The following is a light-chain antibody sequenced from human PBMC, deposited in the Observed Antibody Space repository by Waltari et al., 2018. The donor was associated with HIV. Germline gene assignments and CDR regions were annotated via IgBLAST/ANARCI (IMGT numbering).Light chain of an antibody. Sequence: QVVLTQSPSASASLGASVKLTSTLSSGHRNYAIPWHQLQPGKGPRYLMKLNSDGSHTKGDGIPDRFSGSSSGAERYLTISSLQSEDEADYYCQTWGTGIRVFGGGTKLTVL. V-gene: IGLV4-69*01. CDR3: QTWGTGIRV. CDR1: SGHRNYA. J-gene: IGLJ3*02. CDR2: LNSDGSH.